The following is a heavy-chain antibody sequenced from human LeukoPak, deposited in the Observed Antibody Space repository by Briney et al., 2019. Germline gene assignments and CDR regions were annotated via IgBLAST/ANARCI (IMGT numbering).Heavy chain of an antibody. D-gene: IGHD1-1*01. J-gene: IGHJ5*01. V-gene: IGHV4-39*02. CDR2: VYYSGGT. CDR3: ARVTTGSTTLDS. Sequence: ASETLSLTCAVSGASISSSIHYWGWVRQPPGKGLEWIGSVYYSGGTYYNPSLESRLTISVDTSNNRFSLKLKSVTAADTAVFYCARVTTGSTTLDSWGQGILVTVSS. CDR1: GASISSSIHY.